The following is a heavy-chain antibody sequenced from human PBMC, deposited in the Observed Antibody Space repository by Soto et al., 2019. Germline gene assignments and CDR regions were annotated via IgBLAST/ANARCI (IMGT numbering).Heavy chain of an antibody. J-gene: IGHJ4*02. CDR3: AGYCSGGSCYSESDY. D-gene: IGHD2-15*01. CDR1: GFTFSSYS. V-gene: IGHV3-21*01. Sequence: GGSLRLSCAASGFTFSSYSMNWVRLAPGKGLEWVSSISSSISSIYYADSVKGRFTISRDNAKNSLYLQMNSLRAEDSAVYYCAGYCSGGSCYSESDYWGQGTPVTVSS. CDR2: ISSSISSI.